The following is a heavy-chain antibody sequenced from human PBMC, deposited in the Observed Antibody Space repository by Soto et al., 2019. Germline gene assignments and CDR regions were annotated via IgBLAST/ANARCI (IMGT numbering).Heavy chain of an antibody. CDR3: ARDSVRDSLYYYYGMDL. V-gene: IGHV3-21*01. Sequence: GESLRISCEGSGYTFTSYTIDWVRQAPGKGLEWVSSIGPGYCYIYYTDSFQGRVTISTDNANNTPFLQMNSLRADDTALYYCARDSVRDSLYYYYGMDLWGPGTTVTVS. CDR1: GYTFTSYT. CDR2: IGPGYCYI. J-gene: IGHJ6*02. D-gene: IGHD2-21*02.